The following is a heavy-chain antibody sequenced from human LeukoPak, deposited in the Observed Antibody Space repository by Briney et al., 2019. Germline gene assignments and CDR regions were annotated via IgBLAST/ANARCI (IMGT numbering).Heavy chain of an antibody. D-gene: IGHD3-10*01. J-gene: IGHJ6*02. CDR2: TYYRSKWYN. V-gene: IGHV6-1*01. Sequence: SQTLSLTCAISGDSNSSNSAALNWIRESPSRGLEWLGRTYYRSKWYNDYAVSVKSRITINPDTSKNQFSLQLNSVTPEDTAVYYCARGYYYGSGSYPSERRYYGMDVWGQGTTVTVSS. CDR1: GDSNSSNSAA. CDR3: ARGYYYGSGSYPSERRYYGMDV.